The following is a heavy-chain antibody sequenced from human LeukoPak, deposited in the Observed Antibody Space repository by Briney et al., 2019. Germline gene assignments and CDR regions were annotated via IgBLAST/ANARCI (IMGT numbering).Heavy chain of an antibody. D-gene: IGHD3-22*01. CDR2: ISGSGGST. CDR1: GFTFSSYG. CDR3: AKGEYYYDSSGPIDY. Sequence: GGSLRLSCAASGFTFSSYGMSWVRQAPGKGLEWVSAISGSGGSTYYADSVKGRFTISRDNSKNTLYLQMNSLRAEDTAVYYCAKGEYYYDSSGPIDYWGQGTLVTVSS. J-gene: IGHJ4*02. V-gene: IGHV3-23*01.